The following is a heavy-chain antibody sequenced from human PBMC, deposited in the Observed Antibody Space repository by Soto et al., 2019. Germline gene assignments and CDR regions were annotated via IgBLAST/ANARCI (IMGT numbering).Heavy chain of an antibody. J-gene: IGHJ5*02. CDR1: GFSLSNARMG. V-gene: IGHV2-26*01. CDR2: IFSNDEK. CDR3: ARLRYFDWLPPHNRAHWFDP. Sequence: GSGPTLVNPTETLTLTCTVSGFSLSNARMGVSWIRQPPGKALEWLAHIFSNDEKSYSTSLKSRLTISKDTSKSQVVLTMTNMDPVDTATYYCARLRYFDWLPPHNRAHWFDPWGQGTLVTVSS. D-gene: IGHD3-9*01.